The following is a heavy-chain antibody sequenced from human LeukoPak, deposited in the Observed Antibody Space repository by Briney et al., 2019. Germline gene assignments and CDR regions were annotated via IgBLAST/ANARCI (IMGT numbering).Heavy chain of an antibody. CDR2: IRYDGSDR. Sequence: GWSLRLSCAASGFALRSYGMHWVRQAPGKGLEWVAFIRYDGSDRYYGDSVKGRFTISRDISSSTLYLQMNNLRGGDTAVYYCARATGTFSEWSLDYWAREPWSPSPQ. D-gene: IGHD3-3*01. CDR1: GFALRSYG. V-gene: IGHV3-30*02. J-gene: IGHJ4*02. CDR3: ARATGTFSEWSLDY.